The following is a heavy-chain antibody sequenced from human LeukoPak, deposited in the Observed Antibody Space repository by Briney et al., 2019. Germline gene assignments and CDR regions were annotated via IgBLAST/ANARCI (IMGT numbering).Heavy chain of an antibody. CDR2: IKQDGSEK. CDR1: GFTFSSYW. CDR3: ARVAGHGSRITMIVVVANTDY. V-gene: IGHV3-7*01. Sequence: GGSLRLSCAASGFTFSSYWMGWVRQAPGKGLEWVANIKQDGSEKYYVDSVKGRFTISRDNAKNSLYLQMNSLRAEDTAVYYCARVAGHGSRITMIVVVANTDYWGQGTLVTVSS. D-gene: IGHD3-22*01. J-gene: IGHJ4*02.